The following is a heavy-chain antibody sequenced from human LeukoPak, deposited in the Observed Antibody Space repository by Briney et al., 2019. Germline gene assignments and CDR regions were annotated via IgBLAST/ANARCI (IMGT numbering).Heavy chain of an antibody. CDR3: ARASSSDCCQFDY. CDR1: GDSVSSNTAT. D-gene: IGHD6-19*01. J-gene: IGHJ4*02. Sequence: SQTLSLTCAISGDSVSSNTATRNWIRQSPSRGLEWLGRTYYRSKWYNDYAVSVKSRITINPDTSKNQFSLQLNSVTPEDTAVYYCARASSSDCCQFDYWGQGTQVTVSS. CDR2: TYYRSKWYN. V-gene: IGHV6-1*01.